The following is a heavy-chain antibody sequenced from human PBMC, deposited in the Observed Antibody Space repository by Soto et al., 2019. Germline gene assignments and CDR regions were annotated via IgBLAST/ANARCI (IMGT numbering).Heavy chain of an antibody. CDR2: IDPSGGGT. CDR1: GYTFTTYY. V-gene: IGHV1-46*01. CDR3: ARDRVDCSGGNCWRSVEDT. D-gene: IGHD2-15*01. J-gene: IGHJ5*02. Sequence: QVQLVQSGAEVKKPGASVKVSCKASGYTFTTYYMHWVRQAPGQGLEWMGIIDPSGGGTSYAQKFQGSLTMTRDTSPTTVYMELSGLRSEDTAVYYCARDRVDCSGGNCWRSVEDTWGQGTLVTVSS.